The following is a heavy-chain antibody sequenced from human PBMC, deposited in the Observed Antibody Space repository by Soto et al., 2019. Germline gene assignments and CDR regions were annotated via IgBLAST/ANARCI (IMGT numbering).Heavy chain of an antibody. D-gene: IGHD5-12*01. CDR2: VNPSGGTT. V-gene: IGHV1-46*01. CDR1: GNIFTRYY. CDR3: ARAGEGNYGYDAGPVVVEFYYAMDV. Sequence: ASVKVSCKASGNIFTRYYIPWVRQAPGQGLEWMGIVNPSGGTTTYAQRFQGRVTMTRDTSTSTVYMELSSLGSEDTAVYYCARAGEGNYGYDAGPVVVEFYYAMDVWGQGTTVTVSS. J-gene: IGHJ6*02.